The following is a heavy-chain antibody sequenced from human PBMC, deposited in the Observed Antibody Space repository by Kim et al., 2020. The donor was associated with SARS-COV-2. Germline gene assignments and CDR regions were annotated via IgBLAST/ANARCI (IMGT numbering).Heavy chain of an antibody. D-gene: IGHD3-10*01. V-gene: IGHV3-30*04. J-gene: IGHJ5*02. CDR2: ISYDGSNK. CDR1: GFTFSSYA. Sequence: GGSLRLSCAASGFTFSSYAMHWVRQAPGKGLEWVAVISYDGSNKYYADSVKGRFTISRDNSKNTLYLQMNSLRAEDTAVYYCARESRGWFGELLSGHWFDPWGQGTLVTVSS. CDR3: ARESRGWFGELLSGHWFDP.